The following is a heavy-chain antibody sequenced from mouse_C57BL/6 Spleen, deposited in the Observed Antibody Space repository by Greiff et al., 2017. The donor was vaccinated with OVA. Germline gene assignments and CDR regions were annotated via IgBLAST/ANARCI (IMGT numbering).Heavy chain of an antibody. V-gene: IGHV1-52*01. Sequence: QVQLQQPGAELVRPGSSVKLSCKASGYTFTSYWLHWVKQRPIQGLEWIGNIDPSDSETHYNQKFKDKATLTVDKSSSTAYMQLSSLTSEDSAVYYCARYRGYEEDYCDYWRQGTTLTVSS. CDR1: GYTFTSYW. D-gene: IGHD2-2*01. CDR3: ARYRGYEEDYCDY. CDR2: IDPSDSET. J-gene: IGHJ2*01.